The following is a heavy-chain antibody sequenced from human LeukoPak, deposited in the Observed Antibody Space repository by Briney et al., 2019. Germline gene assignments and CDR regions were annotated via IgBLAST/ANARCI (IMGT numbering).Heavy chain of an antibody. V-gene: IGHV3-30*04. CDR3: ASGGQYGPYYFDY. CDR1: GFTFSSYA. J-gene: IGHJ4*02. Sequence: GGSLRLSCAASGFTFSSYAMHWVRQAPGKGLEWVAVISYDGSNKYYADSVKGRFTISRDNSKNTLYLQMNSLRAEDTAVYYCASGGQYGPYYFDYWGQGTLVTVSS. CDR2: ISYDGSNK. D-gene: IGHD4-17*01.